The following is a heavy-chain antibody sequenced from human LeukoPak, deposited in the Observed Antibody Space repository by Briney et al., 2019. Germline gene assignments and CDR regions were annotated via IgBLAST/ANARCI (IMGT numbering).Heavy chain of an antibody. Sequence: PGGSLRLSCAASGFTFSSYAMSWVRQAPGKGLEWVSGISSSGGGTYYADSVKGRFTISRDNSKNTLYLQMNSLRAEDTAVYYCGGGGVGVTARRYYFDSWGQGTLVTVSS. CDR3: GGGGVGVTARRYYFDS. CDR2: ISSSGGGT. V-gene: IGHV3-23*01. D-gene: IGHD2-15*01. J-gene: IGHJ4*02. CDR1: GFTFSSYA.